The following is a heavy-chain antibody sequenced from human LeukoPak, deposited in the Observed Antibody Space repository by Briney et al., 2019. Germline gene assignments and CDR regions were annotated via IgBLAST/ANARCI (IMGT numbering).Heavy chain of an antibody. J-gene: IGHJ4*02. D-gene: IGHD3-9*01. CDR2: LIPILGIA. CDR1: GGTFSSYA. Sequence: SVKVSCKASGGTFSSYAISWVRQAPGQGLEWMGRLIPILGIANYAQKFQGRVTITADKSTSTAYMELSSLRSEDTAVYYCATEDGLYYDILTGPDYWGQGTLVTVSS. V-gene: IGHV1-69*04. CDR3: ATEDGLYYDILTGPDY.